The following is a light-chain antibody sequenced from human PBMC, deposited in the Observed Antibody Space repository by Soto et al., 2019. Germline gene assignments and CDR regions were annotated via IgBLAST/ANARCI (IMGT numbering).Light chain of an antibody. CDR3: QVWDNASDHQV. V-gene: IGLV3-21*02. CDR1: NIGSQS. CDR2: DDS. J-gene: IGLJ3*02. Sequence: VLTQPPSVSVAPGQTAMITCGGDNIGSQSVHWYQQKPGQAPVVVVYDDSTRPSGIPERFSGSNSGNTATLTISRVEAGDEADYYCQVWDNASDHQVFGGGTKLTVL.